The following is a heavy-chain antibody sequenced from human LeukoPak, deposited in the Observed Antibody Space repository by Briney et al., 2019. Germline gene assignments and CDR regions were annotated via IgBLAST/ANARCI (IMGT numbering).Heavy chain of an antibody. CDR3: ARDRVGSGWPRPYYFEF. V-gene: IGHV1-2*02. CDR2: INPNTGAT. J-gene: IGHJ4*02. CDR1: GHTFTGYY. D-gene: IGHD6-19*01. Sequence: ASVKVSCKPSGHTFTGYYLHWVRQAPGQGPEWMGWINPNTGATMYSQTFQGRVTLTRDTSVSTGYMELRSLTSDDSAVYYCARDRVGSGWPRPYYFEFWGQGTLVSVSS.